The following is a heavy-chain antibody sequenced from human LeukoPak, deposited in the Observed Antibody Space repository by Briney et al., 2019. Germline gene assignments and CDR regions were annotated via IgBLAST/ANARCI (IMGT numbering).Heavy chain of an antibody. J-gene: IGHJ4*02. D-gene: IGHD6-19*01. CDR1: GGSISSSNW. CDR3: ARGLSRRIAVAGTRGDY. V-gene: IGHV4-4*02. Sequence: SGTLSLTCAVSGGSISSSNWWSWVRQPPGKGLEWSGEIYHSGSTNYNPSLKSRVTISVDKSKNQFSLKLSSGTAADTAVYYCARGLSRRIAVAGTRGDYWGQGTLVTVSS. CDR2: IYHSGST.